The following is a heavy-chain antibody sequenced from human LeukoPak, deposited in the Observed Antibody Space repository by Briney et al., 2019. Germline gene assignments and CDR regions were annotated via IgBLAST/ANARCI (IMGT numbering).Heavy chain of an antibody. CDR1: GFTFSSYS. J-gene: IGHJ4*02. Sequence: GGSLRLSCAASGFTFSSYSMNWVRQAPGKGLEWVSSISSSSSYIYYADSVKGRFTISRDNAKNSLYLQMSSLRAEDTAVYYCARPSYGDYFDYWGQGTLVTVSS. D-gene: IGHD4-17*01. CDR3: ARPSYGDYFDY. V-gene: IGHV3-21*01. CDR2: ISSSSSYI.